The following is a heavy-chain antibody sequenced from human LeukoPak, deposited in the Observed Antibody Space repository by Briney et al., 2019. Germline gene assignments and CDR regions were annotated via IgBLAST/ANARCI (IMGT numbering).Heavy chain of an antibody. Sequence: GGSLRLSCAASGFTFDDYGMSWVRQAPGKGLEWVSGINWNGGSTGYADSVKGRFTISRDNAKNSLYLQMNSLRAEDTALYYCARVPWAYGDRVKYYFDYWGQGTLVTVSS. V-gene: IGHV3-20*04. CDR2: INWNGGST. J-gene: IGHJ4*02. CDR1: GFTFDDYG. CDR3: ARVPWAYGDRVKYYFDY. D-gene: IGHD4-17*01.